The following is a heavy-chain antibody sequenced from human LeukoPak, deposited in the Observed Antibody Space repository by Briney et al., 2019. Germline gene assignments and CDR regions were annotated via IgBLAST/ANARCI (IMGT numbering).Heavy chain of an antibody. CDR1: GGSFSGYY. V-gene: IGHV4-34*01. Sequence: TPSETLSLTCAVYGGSFSGYYWSWIRQPPGKGLEWIGEINHSGSTNYNPSLKSRVTISVDTSKNQFSLKLSSVTAADTAVYYCARLQKSVKRIWFGELFVNYYYYMDVWGKGTTVTVSS. J-gene: IGHJ6*03. CDR2: INHSGST. CDR3: ARLQKSVKRIWFGELFVNYYYYMDV. D-gene: IGHD3-10*01.